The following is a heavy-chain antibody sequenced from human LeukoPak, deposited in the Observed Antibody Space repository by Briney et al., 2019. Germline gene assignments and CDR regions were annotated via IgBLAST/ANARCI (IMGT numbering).Heavy chain of an antibody. CDR1: GFTVSSKY. D-gene: IGHD2-2*01. CDR2: IYIDGGT. J-gene: IGHJ4*02. Sequence: GGSLRLSCAASGFTVSSKYMRWVRQAPGKGLEWVSVIYIDGGTYYADSVKGRFTISTDNSKNTLLLQMNSLRAEDTAVYYCARGHYSNRLGGQGTLVTVSS. V-gene: IGHV3-66*01. CDR3: ARGHYSNRL.